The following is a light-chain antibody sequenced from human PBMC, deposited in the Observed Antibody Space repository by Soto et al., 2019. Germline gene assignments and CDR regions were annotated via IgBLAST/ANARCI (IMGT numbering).Light chain of an antibody. Sequence: ALTQPASVSGSPGQSITISCTGTSSDVGAFNFVSWYQQHPGKAPKLIIYEVTNRPSGVSNRFSGSKSGNTASLTISGLQAEDEADFYCNSYTTSSTLVFGTGTKVTVL. J-gene: IGLJ1*01. CDR1: SSDVGAFNF. CDR2: EVT. V-gene: IGLV2-14*01. CDR3: NSYTTSSTLV.